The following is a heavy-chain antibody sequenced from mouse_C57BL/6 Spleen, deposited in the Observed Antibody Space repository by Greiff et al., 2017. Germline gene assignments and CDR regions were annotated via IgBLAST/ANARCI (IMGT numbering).Heavy chain of an antibody. CDR3: ARDGSFPQTYFDV. Sequence: EVQLVESGGGLVKPGGSLKLSCAASGFTFSSYAMSWVRQTPEKRLEWVATISDGGSYTYYPDNVKGRFTISRDNAKNNLYLQMSHLKSEDTAMYYCARDGSFPQTYFDVWGTGTTVTVSS. D-gene: IGHD4-1*01. CDR1: GFTFSSYA. V-gene: IGHV5-4*01. J-gene: IGHJ1*03. CDR2: ISDGGSYT.